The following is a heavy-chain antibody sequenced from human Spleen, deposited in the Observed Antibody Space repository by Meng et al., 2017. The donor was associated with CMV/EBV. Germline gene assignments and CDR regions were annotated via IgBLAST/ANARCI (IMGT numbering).Heavy chain of an antibody. CDR1: GFTLSNYA. V-gene: IGHV3-30*02. J-gene: IGHJ3*02. CDR2: IRYDGNHI. D-gene: IGHD2-15*01. CDR3: TNLGGSDAFNI. Sequence: GGSLRLSCAASGFTLSNYAIHWVRRAPGKGLEWVAFIRYDGNHIDYKDSVKGRFTISRDNSRKMVYLQMNSLRPEDTAVYFCTNLGGSDAFNIWGQGTVVTVSS.